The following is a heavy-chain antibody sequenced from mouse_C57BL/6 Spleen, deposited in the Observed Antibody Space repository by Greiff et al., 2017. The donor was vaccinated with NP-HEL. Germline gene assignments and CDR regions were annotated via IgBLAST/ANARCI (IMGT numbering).Heavy chain of an antibody. CDR1: GFSLTSYG. D-gene: IGHD3-2*02. V-gene: IGHV2-2*01. Sequence: QVQLQQSGPGLVQPSQSLSITCTVSGFSLTSYGVHWVRQSPGKGLEWLGVIWSGGSTDYNAAFISRLSISKDNSKSQVFFKMNSLQADDTAIYYCARGWDGAQATYAMDYWGQGTSVTVSS. CDR3: ARGWDGAQATYAMDY. CDR2: IWSGGST. J-gene: IGHJ4*01.